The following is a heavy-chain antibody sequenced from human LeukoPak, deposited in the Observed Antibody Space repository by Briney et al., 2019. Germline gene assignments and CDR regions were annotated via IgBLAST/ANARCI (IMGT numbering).Heavy chain of an antibody. CDR2: IKQDGSEK. Sequence: GGSLRLSCAASGFTFSSYWMSWVRQAPGKGLEWVANIKQDGSEKYYVDSVKGRFTISRDNAKNSLYLQMNSLRAEDTAVYYCARAGIASGDYFDYWGQGTLVTVSS. V-gene: IGHV3-7*01. J-gene: IGHJ4*02. CDR3: ARAGIASGDYFDY. D-gene: IGHD6-25*01. CDR1: GFTFSSYW.